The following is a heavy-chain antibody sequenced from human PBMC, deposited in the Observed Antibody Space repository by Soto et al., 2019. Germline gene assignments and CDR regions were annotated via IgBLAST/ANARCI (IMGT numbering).Heavy chain of an antibody. Sequence: QVQLVQSGAEVKKPGASVKVSCKASGYTFTSYGISWVRQAPGQGLEWMGWISAYNGNTNYAQKLQDRVTMTTDTSTSTAYMELRSLRSDDTAVYYCATVPLGYCSGGSCSDYWGQGTLVTVSS. V-gene: IGHV1-18*01. CDR1: GYTFTSYG. D-gene: IGHD2-15*01. CDR2: ISAYNGNT. CDR3: ATVPLGYCSGGSCSDY. J-gene: IGHJ4*02.